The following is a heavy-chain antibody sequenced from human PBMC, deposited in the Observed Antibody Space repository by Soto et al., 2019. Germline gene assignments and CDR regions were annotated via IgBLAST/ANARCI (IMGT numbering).Heavy chain of an antibody. CDR1: GGSISSGGYS. D-gene: IGHD3-10*01. CDR3: XXVPGP. Sequence: QLQLQESGSGLVKPSQTLSLTCAVSGGSISSGGYSWSWIRQPPGKGLEWIGYIYHSGSTYYNPSLXSXXTISVDRSKNQFSLKLSSVTAADXAXXXXXXVPGPWGQGTLVTVSS. J-gene: IGHJ5*02. CDR2: IYHSGST. V-gene: IGHV4-30-2*01.